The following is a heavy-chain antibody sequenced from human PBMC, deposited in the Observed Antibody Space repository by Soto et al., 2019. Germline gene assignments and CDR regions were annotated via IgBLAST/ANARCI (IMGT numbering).Heavy chain of an antibody. J-gene: IGHJ4*02. D-gene: IGHD2-21*01. V-gene: IGHV3-23*01. CDR2: ISGGGTNT. CDR1: GLTFNLYA. Sequence: EVQLLESGGGLVQPGGSLRLSCAASGLTFNLYAMSWVRQAPGKGLEWVSAISGGGTNTYYVDSVKGRFTISRDNSKNTLYLQMNSLRADDTAVYYCAKDRATTGDGDFDYWGQGTLVTVSS. CDR3: AKDRATTGDGDFDY.